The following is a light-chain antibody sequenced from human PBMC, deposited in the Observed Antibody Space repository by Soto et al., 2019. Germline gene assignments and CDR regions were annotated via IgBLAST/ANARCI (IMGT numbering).Light chain of an antibody. CDR2: EVT. J-gene: IGLJ1*01. CDR3: QSHDTSLSGSVV. CDR1: SSDVGRYNH. Sequence: QSALTQPPSASGSPGRSVTISCTGTSSDVGRYNHVSWYQQHPGKAPRLMIFEVTKRPSRVPDRFSGSKSGTSASLAITGLQAEDEADYYCQSHDTSLSGSVVLGTGTKVTV. V-gene: IGLV2-8*01.